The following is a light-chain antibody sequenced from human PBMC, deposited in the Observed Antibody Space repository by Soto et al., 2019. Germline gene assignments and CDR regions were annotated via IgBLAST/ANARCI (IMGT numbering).Light chain of an antibody. V-gene: IGKV3-20*01. CDR1: QSVSSSY. CDR2: GAS. CDR3: QQYGSSPLT. Sequence: EIVLTQSPGTLSLSPGERATLSCRASQSVSSSYLAWYQQKPGQAPRLLIYGASSRATGIPDRFSGSGSGTHFTLTIGRLEPEDFAVYYCQQYGSSPLTFGPGTKVDIK. J-gene: IGKJ3*01.